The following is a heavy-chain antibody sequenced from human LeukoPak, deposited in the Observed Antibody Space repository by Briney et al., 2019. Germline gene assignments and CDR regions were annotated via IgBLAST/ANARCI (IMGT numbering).Heavy chain of an antibody. D-gene: IGHD3-3*01. J-gene: IGHJ4*02. CDR3: ARLGAGPTYYDFWSGYSSFYFDY. Sequence: GSLRLSCAASGFTFSDYYMSWIRQAPGKGLEWIGGIHYSGNTYYNPSLKSRVTISVDTSKNQFSLKLSSATAADTAVYYCARLGAGPTYYDFWSGYSSFYFDYWGQGTLVTVSS. V-gene: IGHV4-34*01. CDR2: IHYSGNT. CDR1: GFTFSDYY.